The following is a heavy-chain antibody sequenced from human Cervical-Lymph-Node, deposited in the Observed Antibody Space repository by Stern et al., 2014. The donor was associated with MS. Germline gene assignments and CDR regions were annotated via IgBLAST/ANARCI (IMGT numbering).Heavy chain of an antibody. CDR1: GGSINNYY. CDR2: ISTSGTT. CDR3: ARGSDAYKLGNY. Sequence: QLQLQESGTGLVKPSETLSLTCTVSGGSINNYYWTWIRQPPGKGMEWIGSISTSGTTHYNPSLESRVTISVDTSKNQFSLTLNSVTSADTAIYNCARGSDAYKLGNYWGQGTLVAVSS. J-gene: IGHJ4*01. V-gene: IGHV4-4*08. D-gene: IGHD5-24*01.